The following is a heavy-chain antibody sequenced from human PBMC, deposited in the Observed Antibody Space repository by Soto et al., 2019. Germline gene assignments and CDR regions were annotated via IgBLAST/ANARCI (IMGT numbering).Heavy chain of an antibody. CDR1: GYTFTSYG. CDR3: VRESTITITFGVPAFDI. Sequence: ASVKVSCKASGYTFTSYGISWVRQAPGQGLEWMGWISAYNGNTNYAQKLQDRVTMTTDTSTSTAYMELRSLRSDDTAVYYFVRESTITITFGVPAFDIWGQGPMVTVSS. D-gene: IGHD3-16*01. J-gene: IGHJ3*02. V-gene: IGHV1-18*01. CDR2: ISAYNGNT.